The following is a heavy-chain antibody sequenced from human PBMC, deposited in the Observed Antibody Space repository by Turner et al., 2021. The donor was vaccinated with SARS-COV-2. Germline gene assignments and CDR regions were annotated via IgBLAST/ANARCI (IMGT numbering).Heavy chain of an antibody. D-gene: IGHD6-19*01. J-gene: IGHJ6*02. Sequence: EVQLVESGGGLVRPGGSCRLSGAASVCTFISYGMNWVGQAPGKGLGWVSSITGSSGYIYYADSVKGRFTISRDNAKTSLYLQMNSLRAEDTAVYYCARVFPTDSSVWYRYYYYYGMDVWGQGTTVTVSS. CDR3: ARVFPTDSSVWYRYYYYYGMDV. CDR2: ITGSSGYI. CDR1: VCTFISYG. V-gene: IGHV3-21*01.